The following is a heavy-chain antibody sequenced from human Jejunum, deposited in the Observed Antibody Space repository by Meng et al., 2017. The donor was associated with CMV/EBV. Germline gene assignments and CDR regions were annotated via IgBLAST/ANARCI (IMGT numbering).Heavy chain of an antibody. CDR2: VGGNGDGT. CDR3: AKGVSVFGVVPDH. J-gene: IGHJ4*02. D-gene: IGHD3-3*01. V-gene: IGHV3-23*01. Sequence: SGFTFSDYYMSWIRQAPGKGLEWVSDVGGNGDGTYHADSVKGRFTISRDNSRNTLYLQMNSLRADDTAVYYCAKGVSVFGVVPDHWGQGTLVTVSS. CDR1: GFTFSDYY.